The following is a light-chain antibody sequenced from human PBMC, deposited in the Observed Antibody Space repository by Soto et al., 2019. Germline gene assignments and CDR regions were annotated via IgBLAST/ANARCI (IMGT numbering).Light chain of an antibody. CDR3: EQSYSTLSLT. CDR2: AAS. CDR1: QSISSY. V-gene: IGKV1-39*01. J-gene: IGKJ4*01. Sequence: DIQMTQSPSSLSASVGDRVTITFRASQSISSYLNWYQQKPGKAPKLLIYAASSLQSGVPSRFSGSGSGTDFTLTISSLQPEDFATYYGEQSYSTLSLTFGGGTKVEIK.